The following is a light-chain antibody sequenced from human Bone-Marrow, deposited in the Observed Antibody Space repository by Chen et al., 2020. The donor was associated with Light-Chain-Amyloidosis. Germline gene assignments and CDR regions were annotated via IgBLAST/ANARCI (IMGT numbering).Light chain of an antibody. Sequence: SYVLTQPSSVSVAPGQTATLACGGNNIGSTSVHWYQQTPGQAPLLVVYDDSDRPSGIPERWSGSNAGNTATLSNSRVEAGDEADYYCQVWDRSSDRPVFGGGTKLTVL. J-gene: IGLJ3*02. CDR2: DDS. CDR1: NIGSTS. V-gene: IGLV3-21*02. CDR3: QVWDRSSDRPV.